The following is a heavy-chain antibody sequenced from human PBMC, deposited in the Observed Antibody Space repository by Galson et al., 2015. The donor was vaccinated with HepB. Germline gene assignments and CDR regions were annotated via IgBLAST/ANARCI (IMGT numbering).Heavy chain of an antibody. D-gene: IGHD1-26*01. Sequence: SLRLSCAASGFGVSSNHMTWVRQAPGKGLEWVSVICDDGSMYYADSVKGRFTISRDNSKNTVFLQMNSLRAEDTAMYYCARLELSLYFDYWGQGTLVTVSS. J-gene: IGHJ4*02. CDR2: ICDDGSM. CDR3: ARLELSLYFDY. CDR1: GFGVSSNH. V-gene: IGHV3-53*01.